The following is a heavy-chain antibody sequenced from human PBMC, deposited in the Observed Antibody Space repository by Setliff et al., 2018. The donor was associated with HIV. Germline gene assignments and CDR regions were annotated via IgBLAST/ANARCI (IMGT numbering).Heavy chain of an antibody. D-gene: IGHD6-25*01. CDR1: GGSMSSYY. CDR2: IYYSGST. J-gene: IGHJ6*03. Sequence: PSETLSLTCTVSGGSMSSYYWSWIRQPPGKGLEWIGYIYYSGSTNYNPSLKSRVTIGVDTSKNQFSLKLTSVTAADAAVYYCARGGRDYYYYYYMDVWGKGTTVTVSS. V-gene: IGHV4-59*08. CDR3: ARGGRDYYYYYYMDV.